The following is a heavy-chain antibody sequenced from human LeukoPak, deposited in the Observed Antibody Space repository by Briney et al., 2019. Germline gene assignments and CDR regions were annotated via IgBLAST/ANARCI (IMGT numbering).Heavy chain of an antibody. D-gene: IGHD3-10*01. Sequence: GGSLRLSCAASGFTLSSYAMSWVRQAPGKGLEWVSAISGSGGSTYYADSVKGRFTISRDNSKNTLYLQMNSLRAEDTAVHYCAKRGGDTYYYGSGSYYRYFDYWGQGTLVTVSS. V-gene: IGHV3-23*01. CDR1: GFTLSSYA. CDR2: ISGSGGST. CDR3: AKRGGDTYYYGSGSYYRYFDY. J-gene: IGHJ4*02.